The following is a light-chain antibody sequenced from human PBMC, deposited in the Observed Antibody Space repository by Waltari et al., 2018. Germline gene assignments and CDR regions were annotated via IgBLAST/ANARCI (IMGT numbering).Light chain of an antibody. J-gene: IGKJ1*01. CDR1: QSVSSY. V-gene: IGKV3-11*01. CDR3: LQRSSWPWT. Sequence: EIVLTQSPATLSLSPGERATISCRSSQSVSSYLAWYQQKVGQAPRLLIYEASNRATGIPARLSGSGSGTDFTFTISSLGPEDFAVYYCLQRSSWPWTFGQGTKVEIK. CDR2: EAS.